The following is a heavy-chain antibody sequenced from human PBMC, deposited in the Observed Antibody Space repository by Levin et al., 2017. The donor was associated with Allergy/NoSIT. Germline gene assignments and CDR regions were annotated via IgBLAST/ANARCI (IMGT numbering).Heavy chain of an antibody. D-gene: IGHD5-18*01. CDR3: ARGSEDTAMDIDY. Sequence: SVKVSCKASGGTFSSYAISWVRQAPGQGLEWMGGIIPIFGTANYAQKFQGRVTITADESTSTAYMELSSLRSEDTAVYYCARGSEDTAMDIDYWGQGTLVTVSS. CDR1: GGTFSSYA. CDR2: IIPIFGTA. J-gene: IGHJ4*02. V-gene: IGHV1-69*13.